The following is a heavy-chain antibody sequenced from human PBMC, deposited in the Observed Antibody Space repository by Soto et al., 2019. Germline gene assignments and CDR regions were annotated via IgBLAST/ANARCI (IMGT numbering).Heavy chain of an antibody. CDR3: ARSSGGSSWYAPDY. J-gene: IGHJ4*02. CDR1: GFTFSGYG. Sequence: QVQLVESGGGVVQPGRSLRLSCAASGFTFSGYGMHWVRQAPGEGPQWVAVLANDGSYQYYADSLKGRFTISRDNSKNTLYLQMDSLRPEDTAVYYCARSSGGSSWYAPDYWGQGTLVTVSP. V-gene: IGHV3-30*03. D-gene: IGHD6-13*01. CDR2: LANDGSYQ.